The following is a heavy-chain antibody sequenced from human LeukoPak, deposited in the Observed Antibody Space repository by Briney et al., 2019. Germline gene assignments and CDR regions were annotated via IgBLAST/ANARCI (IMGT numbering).Heavy chain of an antibody. J-gene: IGHJ6*04. D-gene: IGHD3-10*02. CDR2: ISSRGSTI. V-gene: IGHV3-48*03. CDR3: AELGITMIGGV. Sequence: GGSLRLSCAASGFTFSSYEMNWVRQAPGKGLEWVSYISSRGSTIYYADSVKGRFTISTDNAKNSLYLQMNSLRAEDTAVYYCAELGITMIGGVWGKGTTVTISS. CDR1: GFTFSSYE.